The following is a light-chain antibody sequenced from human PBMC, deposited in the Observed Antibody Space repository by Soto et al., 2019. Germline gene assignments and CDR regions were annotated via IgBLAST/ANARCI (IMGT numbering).Light chain of an antibody. CDR2: SYD. Sequence: QSALTQPPSASGTPGQRVTISCSTSSSNLGDNAVNWYQHVPGTAPKLLIYSYDQRPSGVPDRFSGSKSGTSASLAISGLQSDDEADYYCAAWDDSLDGYVFGTGTKVTVL. CDR1: SSNLGDNA. J-gene: IGLJ1*01. CDR3: AAWDDSLDGYV. V-gene: IGLV1-44*01.